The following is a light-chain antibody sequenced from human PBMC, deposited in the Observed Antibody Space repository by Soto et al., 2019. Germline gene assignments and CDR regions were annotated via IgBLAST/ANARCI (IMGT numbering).Light chain of an antibody. CDR1: SSDVGGYNY. CDR2: EVS. V-gene: IGLV2-14*01. CDR3: SSYTSSSTPVV. J-gene: IGLJ1*01. Sequence: QSVLAQPASVSGSPGQSITISCTVTSSDVGGYNYVSWYQQRPGKAPKLIIYEVSNRPSGVSNRFSGSKSGNTASLTISGLQAEDEADYYCSSYTSSSTPVVFGTGTKVTVL.